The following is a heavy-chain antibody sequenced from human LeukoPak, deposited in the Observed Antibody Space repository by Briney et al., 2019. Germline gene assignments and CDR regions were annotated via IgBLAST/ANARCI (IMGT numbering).Heavy chain of an antibody. CDR1: GDSFNNYY. J-gene: IGHJ4*02. V-gene: IGHV4-59*01. CDR2: IYYSGST. Sequence: PSETLSLTCTVSGDSFNNYYWTWIRQPPGKGLECIAYIYYSGSTNYNPSLKSRVTISIDTSKNQFSLKLTSVTAADTAVYYCARGRGGYYFDYWGQGTLVTVSS. CDR3: ARGRGGYYFDY. D-gene: IGHD2-15*01.